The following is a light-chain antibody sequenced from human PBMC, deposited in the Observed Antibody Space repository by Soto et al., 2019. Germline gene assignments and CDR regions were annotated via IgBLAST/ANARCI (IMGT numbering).Light chain of an antibody. CDR3: QQYAWSPLT. Sequence: EIVLTQSPGTLSLSPGERATLSCRASQSVERDYLAWYQQKPGQAPRLLIYDASIRATGIPDRFSGSGSATDFTLTISRLEPEDFAVYYCQQYAWSPLTFDGGTKVEIK. J-gene: IGKJ4*01. CDR1: QSVERDY. V-gene: IGKV3-20*01. CDR2: DAS.